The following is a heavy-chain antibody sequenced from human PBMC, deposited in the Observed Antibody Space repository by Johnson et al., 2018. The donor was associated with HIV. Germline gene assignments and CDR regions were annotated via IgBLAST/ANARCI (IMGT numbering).Heavy chain of an antibody. CDR3: ARDSDISLGVAGAFDI. J-gene: IGHJ3*02. CDR2: IYSGGST. D-gene: IGHD3-9*01. CDR1: GFTASSTY. V-gene: IGHV3-53*01. Sequence: QLVESGGGLVQPGGSLRLSCAASGFTASSTYMSWVRQAPGKGLEWVSAIYSGGSTYYADSVKGRFTISRDNSKNTLDLQMNSLRAEDTAVYYCARDSDISLGVAGAFDIWGQGTMVTVSA.